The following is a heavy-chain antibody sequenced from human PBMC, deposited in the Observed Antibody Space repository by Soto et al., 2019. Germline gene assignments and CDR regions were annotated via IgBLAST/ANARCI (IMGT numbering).Heavy chain of an antibody. V-gene: IGHV4-34*01. Sequence: SETLSLTCAVYGGSFSGYYWSWIRQPPGKGLEWIGEINHSGSTNYNPSLKSRVTISVDTSKNQFSLKLSSVTAADTAVYYCARTYCGGDCPYWGQGTLVTVSS. J-gene: IGHJ4*02. CDR3: ARTYCGGDCPY. CDR1: GGSFSGYY. CDR2: INHSGST. D-gene: IGHD2-21*02.